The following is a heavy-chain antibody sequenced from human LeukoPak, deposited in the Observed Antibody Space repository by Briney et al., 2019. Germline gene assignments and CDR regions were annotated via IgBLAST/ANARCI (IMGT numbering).Heavy chain of an antibody. J-gene: IGHJ6*02. CDR2: IYYSGST. CDR1: GGSINNFY. CDR3: ARHMPTDYYDSSGDYYGMDV. Sequence: SETLSLTCTVSGGSINNFYWSWIRQPPGKGLEWIGYIYYSGSTNYNPSLKSRVTISLDTSKNQFSLKLSSVTAADTAVYYCARHMPTDYYDSSGDYYGMDVWGQGTTVTVSS. D-gene: IGHD3-22*01. V-gene: IGHV4-59*08.